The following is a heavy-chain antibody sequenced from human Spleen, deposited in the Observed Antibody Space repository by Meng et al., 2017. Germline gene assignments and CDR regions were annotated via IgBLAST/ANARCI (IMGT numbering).Heavy chain of an antibody. Sequence: GESLKISCAASGFTFSNYEMIWVRQAPGKGLEWVSAISFSGGNTNYADSVKGRFTISRDNSKNTLYLQMNSLRAEDTAVYYCAKDLAVTTRYFEHWGQGTLVTVSS. CDR1: GFTFSNYE. V-gene: IGHV3-23*01. CDR2: ISFSGGNT. D-gene: IGHD4-17*01. J-gene: IGHJ1*01. CDR3: AKDLAVTTRYFEH.